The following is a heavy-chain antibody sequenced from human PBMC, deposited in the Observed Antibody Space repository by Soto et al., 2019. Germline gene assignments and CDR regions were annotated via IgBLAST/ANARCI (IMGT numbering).Heavy chain of an antibody. J-gene: IGHJ4*02. CDR3: AHRRTGSGWYWFDY. CDR2: IYWDDDK. CDR1: AFSLSTSGVG. Sequence: QITLKESGPTLVKPTQTLTLTCSFSAFSLSTSGVGVGWVRQPPGKALEWLALIYWDDDKRYSPSLRTRLTITKDTSQNQVVLTMTNMDPVDTATYYCAHRRTGSGWYWFDYWGQGTLVTVSS. D-gene: IGHD6-19*01. V-gene: IGHV2-5*02.